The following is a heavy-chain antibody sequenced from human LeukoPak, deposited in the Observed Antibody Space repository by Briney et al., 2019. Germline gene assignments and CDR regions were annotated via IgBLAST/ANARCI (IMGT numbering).Heavy chain of an antibody. D-gene: IGHD2-2*02. J-gene: IGHJ5*02. CDR1: GGSFSGYY. Sequence: SETLSLTCAVYGGSFSGYYWSWTRQPPGKGLEWIGEINHSGSTNYNPSLKSRVTISVDTSKNQFSLKLSSVTAADTAVYYCATHDCSSTSCYSNWFDPWGQGTLVTVSS. CDR2: INHSGST. CDR3: ATHDCSSTSCYSNWFDP. V-gene: IGHV4-34*01.